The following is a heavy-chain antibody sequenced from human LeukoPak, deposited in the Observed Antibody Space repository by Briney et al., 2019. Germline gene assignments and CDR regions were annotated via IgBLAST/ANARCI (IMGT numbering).Heavy chain of an antibody. V-gene: IGHV4-38-2*02. CDR3: ARDGGYYGSGSHYYYYGMDV. J-gene: IGHJ6*04. CDR2: IYHSGST. CDR1: GYSISSGYY. D-gene: IGHD3-10*01. Sequence: SETLSLTCAVSGYSISSGYYWGWIRQPPGKGLEWIGSIYHSGSTYYNPSLKSRVTISVDTSKNQFSLKLSSVTAADTAVYYCARDGGYYGSGSHYYYYGMDVWGKGTTVTVSS.